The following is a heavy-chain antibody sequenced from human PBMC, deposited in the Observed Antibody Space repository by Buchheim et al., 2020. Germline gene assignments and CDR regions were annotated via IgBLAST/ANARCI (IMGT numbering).Heavy chain of an antibody. D-gene: IGHD4-17*01. J-gene: IGHJ4*02. Sequence: QVQLVQSGAEVKKPGASVKVSCKASGYTFSSYDINWVRQATGQGLEWMGWMNPNSGNTGYAQKFQGRVTMTRNTSVSTASMELSSLRSEDTALYYCARSPSWPNHYGDYYLDYWGQGTL. V-gene: IGHV1-8*01. CDR2: MNPNSGNT. CDR1: GYTFSSYD. CDR3: ARSPSWPNHYGDYYLDY.